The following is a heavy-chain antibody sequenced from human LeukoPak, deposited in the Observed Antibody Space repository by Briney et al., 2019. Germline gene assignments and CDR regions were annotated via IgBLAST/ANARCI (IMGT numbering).Heavy chain of an antibody. D-gene: IGHD1-26*01. Sequence: GESLKISCKGSGYSFTGSWIGWVRQMPGKGPEWMGIIYPSDSDTRYSPSFQGQVTISADKSIATAYLQWSSLKASDTAIYYCARQLSSGSYYGWFDPWAQGTLVTVSS. V-gene: IGHV5-51*01. CDR3: ARQLSSGSYYGWFDP. J-gene: IGHJ5*02. CDR1: GYSFTGSW. CDR2: IYPSDSDT.